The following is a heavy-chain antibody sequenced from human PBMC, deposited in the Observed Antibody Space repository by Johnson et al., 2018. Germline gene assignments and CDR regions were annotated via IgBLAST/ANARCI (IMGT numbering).Heavy chain of an antibody. CDR3: AKDGYYYYDSSGYRNEYFQH. Sequence: QVQLVESGGGVVQXGRSXRLXCAASGFTFSSYGMHWVRQAPGKGLEWVAVISYDGSNKYYADSVKGRFPIARDNSKNTLYLQMNRLRAEDTAVYYCAKDGYYYYDSSGYRNEYFQHWGQGTLVTVSS. CDR1: GFTFSSYG. J-gene: IGHJ1*01. CDR2: ISYDGSNK. V-gene: IGHV3-30*18. D-gene: IGHD3-22*01.